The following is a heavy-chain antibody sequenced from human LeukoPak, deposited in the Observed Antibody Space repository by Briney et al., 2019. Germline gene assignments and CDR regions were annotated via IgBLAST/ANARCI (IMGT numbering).Heavy chain of an antibody. J-gene: IGHJ2*01. D-gene: IGHD2-15*01. V-gene: IGHV3-64D*06. CDR2: INSDGSST. CDR1: GFTFSNSA. CDR3: ARGHCSGGSCYWYFDL. Sequence: PGRSLRLSCLASGFTFSNSAMHWVRQAPDKGQGYVSAINSDGSSTGCADSVKGRFTISRDNSKSTLYLQMSSLRAEDTAVYYCARGHCSGGSCYWYFDLWGRGTLVSVS.